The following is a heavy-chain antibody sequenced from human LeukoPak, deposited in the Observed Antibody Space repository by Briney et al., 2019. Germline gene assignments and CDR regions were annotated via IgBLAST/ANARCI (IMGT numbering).Heavy chain of an antibody. D-gene: IGHD3-10*01. Sequence: GRSLRLSCAASGLTFYDYAMHWVRQAPGKGLEWVSGITWNSGSIAYADSVKGRFTISRDNAKNPLYLQVNSLRSEDTALYYCAAGAGITRYWGQGTLVTVSS. V-gene: IGHV3-9*01. CDR2: ITWNSGSI. J-gene: IGHJ4*02. CDR1: GLTFYDYA. CDR3: AAGAGITRY.